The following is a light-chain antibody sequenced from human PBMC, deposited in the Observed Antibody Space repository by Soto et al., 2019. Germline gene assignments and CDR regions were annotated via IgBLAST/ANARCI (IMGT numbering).Light chain of an antibody. V-gene: IGLV2-14*01. CDR1: SSDVGGYNY. CDR3: SSYTSSTTPVV. J-gene: IGLJ2*01. Sequence: QSALTQPASVSGSPGQWITISCTGTSSDVGGYNYVSWYQQHPGKAPKLMIYDVSYRPSGVSDRFSGSKSGNTASLTISGLQAEDEADYICSSYTSSTTPVVFGGGTKLTVL. CDR2: DVS.